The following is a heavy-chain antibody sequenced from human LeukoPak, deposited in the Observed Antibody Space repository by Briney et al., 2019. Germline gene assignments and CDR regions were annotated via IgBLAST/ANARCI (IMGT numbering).Heavy chain of an antibody. J-gene: IGHJ4*02. CDR1: GFAFSSYA. Sequence: GGSLRLSCAASGFAFSSYAMNWARQAPGKGLEWVSAISGSGASTYYADSMKGRFTISRDNSKNTLYLQMNSLRAEDTAIYYCAKAALRYQLLSSLDYWGQGTLVTVSS. CDR2: ISGSGAST. D-gene: IGHD2-2*01. V-gene: IGHV3-23*01. CDR3: AKAALRYQLLSSLDY.